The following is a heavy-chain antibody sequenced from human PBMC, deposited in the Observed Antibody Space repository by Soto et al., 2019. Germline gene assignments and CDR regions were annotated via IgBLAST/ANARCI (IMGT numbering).Heavy chain of an antibody. V-gene: IGHV3-9*01. CDR2: INWNSAVT. CDR3: ARDPSGKAIGRADH. Sequence: GGSLRLSCVASGFTFGDYAMHWVRQAPGGGLDWGSGINWNSAVTGYADSVKGRFTISRDNAKNAMYLQMTSLRSEDTALYYCARDPSGKAIGRADHWGQGTLVTVSP. J-gene: IGHJ4*02. CDR1: GFTFGDYA.